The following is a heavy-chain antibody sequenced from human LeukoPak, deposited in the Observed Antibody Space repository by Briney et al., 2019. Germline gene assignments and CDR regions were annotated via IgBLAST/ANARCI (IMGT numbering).Heavy chain of an antibody. Sequence: SVKVSCKASGGTFTSYAISWVRQAPGQGLGWMGGIIPIFGAADYAQKFQGRATDTADNSSTTVYMELSSLRSEDTAVYYCPSAPVPQAAAITPGYFYYYMDVWGKGTTVTVSS. CDR2: IIPIFGAA. CDR3: PSAPVPQAAAITPGYFYYYMDV. J-gene: IGHJ6*03. D-gene: IGHD6-13*01. CDR1: GGTFTSYA. V-gene: IGHV1-69*06.